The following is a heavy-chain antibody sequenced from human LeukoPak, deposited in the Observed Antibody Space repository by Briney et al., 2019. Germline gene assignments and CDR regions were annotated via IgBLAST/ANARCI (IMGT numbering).Heavy chain of an antibody. V-gene: IGHV3-74*03. D-gene: IGHD1-14*01. CDR1: GFAFRRYW. CDR2: ISPDGSTT. Sequence: GGSLRLSGAAIGFAFRRYWKHSVRQAPGKGLMWVSRISPDGSTTLYADSVKGRFTISRDNAKNTLYLQMNSLGDEDTAVYYCTTHLSRNRNNLCDYWGQGTLVTVSS. CDR3: TTHLSRNRNNLCDY. J-gene: IGHJ4*01.